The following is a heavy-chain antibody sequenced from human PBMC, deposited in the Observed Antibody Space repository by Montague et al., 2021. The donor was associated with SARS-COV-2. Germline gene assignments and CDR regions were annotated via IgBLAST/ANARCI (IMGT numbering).Heavy chain of an antibody. CDR2: VHYSGST. D-gene: IGHD3-22*01. J-gene: IGHJ2*01. Sequence: TLSLTCTVSGGSITSGGYYWSWVRQHPGKGLEWIGYVHYSGSTYYNPSLKSRVTISVDTSKNQFSLKMCSVTAADTAVYYCARSPEPMIILIITSLNWYFDLWDRGTLVTVSS. CDR1: GGSITSGGYY. CDR3: ARSPEPMIILIITSLNWYFDL. V-gene: IGHV4-31*03.